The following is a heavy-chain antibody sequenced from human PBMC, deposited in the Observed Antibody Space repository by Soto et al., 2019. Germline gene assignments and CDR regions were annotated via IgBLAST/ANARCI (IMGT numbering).Heavy chain of an antibody. Sequence: EVQLVESGGGLVKPGGSLRLSCAASGFTFSSYSMNWVRQAPGKGLEWVSSISSGSNYIYYADSVKGRFTISRDNARNPLYLQMKSLRAEETAVYYCARDAKRERFSYGNFDHWGQGTLVTVSS. J-gene: IGHJ4*02. CDR3: ARDAKRERFSYGNFDH. CDR2: ISSGSNYI. V-gene: IGHV3-21*01. D-gene: IGHD5-18*01. CDR1: GFTFSSYS.